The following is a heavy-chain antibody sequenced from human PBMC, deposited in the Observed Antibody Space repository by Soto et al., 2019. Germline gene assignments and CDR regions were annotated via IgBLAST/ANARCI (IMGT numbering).Heavy chain of an antibody. CDR3: ARDSGYSYGPLDY. D-gene: IGHD5-18*01. CDR1: GFTFSSYA. J-gene: IGHJ4*02. Sequence: PGGSLRLSCAASGFTFSSYAIHWVRQAPGKGLEWVAVISYDGSNKYYADSVKGRFTISRDNSKNTLYLQMNSLRAEDTAVYYCARDSGYSYGPLDYWGQGTLVTVSS. CDR2: ISYDGSNK. V-gene: IGHV3-30-3*01.